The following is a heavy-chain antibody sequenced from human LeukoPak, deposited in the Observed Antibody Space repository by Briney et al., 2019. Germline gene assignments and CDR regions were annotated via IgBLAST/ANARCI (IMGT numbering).Heavy chain of an antibody. Sequence: QSGGSLRLSCAASGFTVSSNYMSWVRQAPGEGLEWVSVIYSGGSTYYADSVKGRFTISRDNSKNTLYLQMNSLRAEDTAVYYCARSSSSTWYPLDYWGQGTLVTVSS. CDR1: GFTVSSNY. V-gene: IGHV3-53*01. D-gene: IGHD6-13*01. CDR2: IYSGGST. CDR3: ARSSSSTWYPLDY. J-gene: IGHJ4*02.